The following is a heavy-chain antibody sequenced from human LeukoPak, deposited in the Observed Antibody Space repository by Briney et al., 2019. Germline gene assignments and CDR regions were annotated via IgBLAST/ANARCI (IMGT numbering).Heavy chain of an antibody. CDR3: AKSLGATRGYFEH. J-gene: IGHJ4*02. CDR2: ISSSSTYI. V-gene: IGHV3-21*01. D-gene: IGHD1-26*01. Sequence: GGSLRLSCAASGFTFSSYGMHWVRQAPGKGLEWFSSISSSSTYINYADSVKGRFTISRDNSKNTLYLQTNSLRPEDTAVYYCAKSLGATRGYFEHWGQGTLVTVSS. CDR1: GFTFSSYG.